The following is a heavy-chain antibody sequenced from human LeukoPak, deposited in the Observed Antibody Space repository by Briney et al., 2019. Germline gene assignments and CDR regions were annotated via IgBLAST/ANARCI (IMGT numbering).Heavy chain of an antibody. CDR1: GLTFSIHW. V-gene: IGHV3-7*01. CDR2: IKQDGSEK. J-gene: IGHJ5*02. CDR3: ARPLMYYYGSETYFWFDP. Sequence: GGSLRLSCAASGLTFSIHWMNWVRQAPGKGLECVANIKQDGSEKYYVDSVKGRFTISRDNVKNSLYLQMNSLRAEDTAVYYCARPLMYYYGSETYFWFDPWGQGTPVTVSS. D-gene: IGHD3-10*01.